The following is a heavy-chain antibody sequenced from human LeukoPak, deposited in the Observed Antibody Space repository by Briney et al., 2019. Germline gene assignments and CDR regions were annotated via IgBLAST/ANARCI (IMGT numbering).Heavy chain of an antibody. CDR3: ATGDGYNSFDY. D-gene: IGHD5-24*01. J-gene: IGHJ4*02. CDR1: GGSFSSYY. Sequence: PSETLSLTCTVSGGSFSSYYRSWIRQPAGKGLEWIGRIYTSGSTNYNSSLKSPVTMSVDTSKNQVSLKLSSVTAADTAVYYCATGDGYNSFDYWGQGTLVTVSS. CDR2: IYTSGST. V-gene: IGHV4-4*07.